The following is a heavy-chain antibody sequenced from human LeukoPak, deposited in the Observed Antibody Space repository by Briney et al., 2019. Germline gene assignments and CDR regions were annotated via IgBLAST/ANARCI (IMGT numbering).Heavy chain of an antibody. Sequence: SSETLSLTCTVSGGSISSSSYYWGWIRQPPGKRLEWIGSIYYSGSTYYNPSLKSRVTISVDTSKNQFSLKLSSVTAADTAVYYCARDGWFGSRIDYWGQGTLVTVSS. D-gene: IGHD3-10*01. J-gene: IGHJ4*02. CDR2: IYYSGST. CDR3: ARDGWFGSRIDY. V-gene: IGHV4-39*02. CDR1: GGSISSSSYY.